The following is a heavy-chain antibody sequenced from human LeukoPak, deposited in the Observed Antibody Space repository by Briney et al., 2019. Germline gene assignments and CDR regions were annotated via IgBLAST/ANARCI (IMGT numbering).Heavy chain of an antibody. CDR3: AKAVVTAFDY. J-gene: IGHJ4*02. V-gene: IGHV3-48*02. CDR2: ISDSSNI. Sequence: GGSLRLSCAASGFTFSYYSMNWVRQAPGKGLEWVSYISDSSNIYYADSVKGRFTISRDNAKNSLYLQMNSLRDEDTAVYYCAKAVVTAFDYWGRGTLVTVSS. D-gene: IGHD2-21*02. CDR1: GFTFSYYS.